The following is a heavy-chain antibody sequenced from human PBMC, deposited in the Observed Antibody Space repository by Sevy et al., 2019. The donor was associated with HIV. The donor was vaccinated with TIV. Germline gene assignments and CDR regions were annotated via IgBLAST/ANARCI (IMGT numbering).Heavy chain of an antibody. CDR3: ARGKAAPPGYYYGMDV. CDR1: GFTFSSYG. CDR2: IWYDGSNK. V-gene: IGHV3-33*01. Sequence: GGSLRLSCEVFGFTFSSYGMHWVRQAPGKGLEWVAVIWYDGSNKYYADPVKGRFTISRDNTKNTLPLQMNCLRAEDTAVYYCARGKAAPPGYYYGMDVWGQGTTVTVSS. J-gene: IGHJ6*02. D-gene: IGHD6-6*01.